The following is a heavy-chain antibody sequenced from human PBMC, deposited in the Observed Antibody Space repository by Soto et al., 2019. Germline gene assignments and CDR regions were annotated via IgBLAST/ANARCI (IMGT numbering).Heavy chain of an antibody. J-gene: IGHJ4*02. V-gene: IGHV3-11*06. CDR1: GFTFSDYY. CDR2: ISSSSSYT. D-gene: IGHD2-21*02. Sequence: QVQLVESGGGLVKPGGSLRLSCAASGFTFSDYYMSWIRQAPGKGLEWVSYISSSSSYTNYADSVKGRFTISRDNAKNSLYLQMNSLRAEATAVYYCARATVCGCDCYSFDYWGQGTLFTVSS. CDR3: ARATVCGCDCYSFDY.